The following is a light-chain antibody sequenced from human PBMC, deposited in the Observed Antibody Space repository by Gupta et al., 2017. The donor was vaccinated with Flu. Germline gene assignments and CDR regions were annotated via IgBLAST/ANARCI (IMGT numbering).Light chain of an antibody. CDR2: ASS. CDR3: QQSDSTPFT. Sequence: DIQMAQSPSSLSASVGDRVTITCRASQTINNYLNWYQQKPGKAPRLLIYASSSLQSGVPLRFSGSGSGTDFALTISRLQPEDFATYFCQQSDSTPFTFGHGTKVDI. J-gene: IGKJ3*01. CDR1: QTINNY. V-gene: IGKV1-39*01.